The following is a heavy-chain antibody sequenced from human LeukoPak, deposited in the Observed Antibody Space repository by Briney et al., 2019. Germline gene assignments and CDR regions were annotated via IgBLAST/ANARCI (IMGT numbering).Heavy chain of an antibody. D-gene: IGHD5-24*01. CDR1: GFTFSGYW. CDR2: IDHDGSEK. J-gene: IGHJ3*01. V-gene: IGHV3-7*05. Sequence: PGGPLRLSCAASGFTFSGYWMAWVRQAPGKGLEWVASIDHDGSEKYYVDSVKGRFTISRDNAKNSLYLQMNSLRAEDSAVYYCARAFQSRDAMWGQGTTVTVSS. CDR3: ARAFQSRDAM.